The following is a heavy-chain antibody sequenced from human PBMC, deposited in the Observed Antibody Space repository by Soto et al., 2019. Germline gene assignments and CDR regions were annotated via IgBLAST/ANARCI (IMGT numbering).Heavy chain of an antibody. CDR1: GFTFTSCA. CDR2: ISGTAGNT. J-gene: IGHJ4*02. CDR3: AKGDWDYIAGHFDY. D-gene: IGHD1-7*01. Sequence: GGSLRLSCAASGFTFTSCAMSWVRQAPGKGLEWVSAISGTAGNTHHADSVKGRFTISRDISKNTLYLQMSSLRAEDTAVYYCAKGDWDYIAGHFDYWGQGTLVTVSS. V-gene: IGHV3-23*01.